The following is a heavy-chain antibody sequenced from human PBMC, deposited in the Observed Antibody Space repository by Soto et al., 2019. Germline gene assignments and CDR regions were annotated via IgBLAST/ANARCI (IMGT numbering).Heavy chain of an antibody. D-gene: IGHD3-3*01. CDR2: INPNSGGT. Sequence: RASVKVSCKASGYTFTGYYMHWVRQAPGQGLEWMGWINPNSGGTNYAQKFQGWVTMTRDTSISTAYMELSRLRSDDTAVYYCARGPQYYDFWSGYYNYYGMDVWGQGTTVTVSS. CDR3: ARGPQYYDFWSGYYNYYGMDV. CDR1: GYTFTGYY. V-gene: IGHV1-2*04. J-gene: IGHJ6*02.